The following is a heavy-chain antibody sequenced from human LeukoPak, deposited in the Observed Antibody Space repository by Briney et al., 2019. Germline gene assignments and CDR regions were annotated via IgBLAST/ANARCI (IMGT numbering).Heavy chain of an antibody. V-gene: IGHV4-59*01. CDR1: GGSISSYY. D-gene: IGHD3-10*01. Sequence: SEALSLTCTVSGGSISSYYWSWIRQPPGKGLEWIGYIYYSGSTNYNPSLKSRVTISVDTSKNQFSLKLSSVTAADTAVYYCARDSPDYGSAFDIWGQGTMVTVSS. CDR3: ARDSPDYGSAFDI. J-gene: IGHJ3*02. CDR2: IYYSGST.